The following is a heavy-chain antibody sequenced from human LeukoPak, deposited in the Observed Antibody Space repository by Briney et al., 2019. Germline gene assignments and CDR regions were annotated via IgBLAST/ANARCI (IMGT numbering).Heavy chain of an antibody. CDR2: IGSVSSPI. CDR1: GLTFSSDA. CDR3: AKDRITIFGVVMDQ. Sequence: GGSLRLSCAASGLTFSSDAMTWVRQAPGKGLEWIAYIGSVSSPIFYADSVKGRFTISRDNSENALYLQMNSLRADDTAVYYCAKDRITIFGVVMDQWGQGTLVTVSS. J-gene: IGHJ4*02. V-gene: IGHV3-48*01. D-gene: IGHD3-3*01.